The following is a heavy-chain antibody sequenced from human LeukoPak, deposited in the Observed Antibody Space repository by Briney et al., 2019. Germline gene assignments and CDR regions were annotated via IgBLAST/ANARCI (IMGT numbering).Heavy chain of an antibody. CDR3: ARLRLEEYCSSTSWSYYYYMDV. CDR1: GFTFSSYS. D-gene: IGHD2-2*01. V-gene: IGHV3-21*01. CDR2: ISSSSSYI. Sequence: GGSLRLSCAASGFTFSSYSMNWVRQAPGKGLEWVSSISSSSSYIYYADSVKGRFTISRDNAKNSLYLQMNSLRAEDTAVYYCARLRLEEYCSSTSWSYYYYMDVWGKGTTVTVSS. J-gene: IGHJ6*03.